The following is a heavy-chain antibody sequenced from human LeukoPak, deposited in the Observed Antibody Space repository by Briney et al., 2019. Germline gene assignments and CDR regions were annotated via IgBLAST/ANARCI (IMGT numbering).Heavy chain of an antibody. J-gene: IGHJ4*02. D-gene: IGHD2-8*02. CDR3: ARTGGVRDYFDY. Sequence: GGSLRLSCAASGFTFSGYYMSWIRQAPGKGLEWVSYISSSGSNIYYADSVKGRFTISSDNAKNSLYLQMTSLRAEDTAVYYCARTGGVRDYFDYGAGEP. CDR1: GFTFSGYY. V-gene: IGHV3-11*04. CDR2: ISSSGSNI.